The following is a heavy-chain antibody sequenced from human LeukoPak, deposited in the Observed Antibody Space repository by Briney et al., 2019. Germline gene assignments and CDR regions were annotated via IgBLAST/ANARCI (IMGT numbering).Heavy chain of an antibody. CDR3: AFEIGRSQGAFDI. D-gene: IGHD1-26*01. Sequence: GGSLRLSCAACGFSFSKYAMHWVRQTPGKGLEWVAAIWNDGSDENYADSVKGRFTISSDNSKNTLYLQVNSLRAEDSAVYYCAFEIGRSQGAFDIWGQGTMITVSS. J-gene: IGHJ3*02. CDR1: GFSFSKYA. V-gene: IGHV3-33*01. CDR2: IWNDGSDE.